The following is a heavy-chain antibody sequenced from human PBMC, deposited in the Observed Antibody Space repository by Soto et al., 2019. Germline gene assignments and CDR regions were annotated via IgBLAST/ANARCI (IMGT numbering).Heavy chain of an antibody. Sequence: VGSLRLSCASSVFTFSSYAMSCVRHSPGKWLEWVSVISGSGLSTYYADSVKGRFTISRDNSKNTLYLQMNSLRADDTAVYYCAKDGGSGSVRINYYYYGLEVWGQGTTFSVSS. D-gene: IGHD3-3*01. CDR1: VFTFSSYA. CDR2: ISGSGLST. J-gene: IGHJ6*01. V-gene: IGHV3-23*01. CDR3: AKDGGSGSVRINYYYYGLEV.